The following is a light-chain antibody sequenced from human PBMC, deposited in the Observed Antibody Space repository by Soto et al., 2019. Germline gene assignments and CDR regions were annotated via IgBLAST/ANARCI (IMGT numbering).Light chain of an antibody. CDR1: SSYVGGYNY. CDR3: SSYAGSNNYV. CDR2: EVS. J-gene: IGLJ1*01. Sequence: QSVLTQPPSASGSPGQSFTISCTGTSSYVGGYNYVSWYQQHPGKAPKLMIYEVSKRPSGVPDRFSGSKSGNTASLTVSGLQAEDEADYYCSSYAGSNNYVFGTGTKAPS. V-gene: IGLV2-8*01.